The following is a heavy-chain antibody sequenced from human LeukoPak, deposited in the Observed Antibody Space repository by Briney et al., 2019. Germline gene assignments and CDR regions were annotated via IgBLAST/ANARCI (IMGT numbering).Heavy chain of an antibody. J-gene: IGHJ6*02. CDR3: ARAEQLYYGMDV. Sequence: GRSLRLSCAASGFTFSSYAMHWVRQAPGKGLKWVAVISYDGSNKYYADSVKGRFTISRDNSKNTLYLQMNSLRAEDTAVYYCARAEQLYYGMDVWGQGTTVTVSS. V-gene: IGHV3-30*04. CDR1: GFTFSSYA. CDR2: ISYDGSNK. D-gene: IGHD6-13*01.